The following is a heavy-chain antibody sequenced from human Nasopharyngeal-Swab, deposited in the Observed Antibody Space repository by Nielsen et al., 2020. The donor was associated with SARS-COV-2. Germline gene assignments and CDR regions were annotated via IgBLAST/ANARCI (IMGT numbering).Heavy chain of an antibody. CDR2: IKQDGSEK. V-gene: IGHV3-7*01. Sequence: GESLKISCAASGFTFSSYWMSWVRQAPGKGLEWVANIKQDGSEKYYVDSVKGRFTISRDNGESSLYLEMNSLRVEDTAVYFCARESISTRHSGWFDPWGQGTLVTVSS. CDR1: GFTFSSYW. J-gene: IGHJ5*02. D-gene: IGHD6-6*01. CDR3: ARESISTRHSGWFDP.